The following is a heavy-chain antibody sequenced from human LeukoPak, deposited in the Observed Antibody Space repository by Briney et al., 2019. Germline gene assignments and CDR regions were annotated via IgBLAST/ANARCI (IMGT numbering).Heavy chain of an antibody. J-gene: IGHJ6*03. Sequence: PSQTLSLTCTVSGGSISSGSYYWSWIRKPTGKGLEWIGRIYTSGSTNYNPSLKSRVTISVDTSKNQFSLKLSSVTAADTAVYYCAREASYYYYMDVWGKGTTLTVSS. CDR3: AREASYYYYMDV. CDR1: GGSISSGSYY. CDR2: IYTSGST. V-gene: IGHV4-61*02.